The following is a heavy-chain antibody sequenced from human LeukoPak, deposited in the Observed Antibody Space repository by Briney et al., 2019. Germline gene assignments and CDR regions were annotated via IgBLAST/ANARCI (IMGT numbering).Heavy chain of an antibody. CDR3: ARHEGGGSYDNWFDP. CDR1: GGSISSSSYY. CDR2: IYYSGST. J-gene: IGHJ5*02. V-gene: IGHV4-39*01. D-gene: IGHD1-26*01. Sequence: SETLSLTCTVSGGSISSSSYYWGWLRQPPGKGLEWIGSIYYSGSTYYNPSLKSRVTISVDTSKNQFSLKLSSVTAADTAVYYCARHEGGGSYDNWFDPWGQGTLVTVSS.